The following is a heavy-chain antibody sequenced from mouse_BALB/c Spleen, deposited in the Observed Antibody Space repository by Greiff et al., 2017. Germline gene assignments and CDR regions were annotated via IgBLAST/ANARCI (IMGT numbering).Heavy chain of an antibody. V-gene: IGHV1-69*02. D-gene: IGHD3-1*01. J-gene: IGHJ3*01. CDR1: GYTFTSYW. CDR3: TRSGYPWFAY. CDR2: IYPSDSYT. Sequence: QVHVKQPGAELVRPGASVKLSCKASGYTFTSYWINWVKQRPGQGLEWIGNIYPSDSYTNYNQKFKDKATLTVDKSSSTAYMQLSSPTSEDSAVYYCTRSGYPWFAYWGQGTLVTVSA.